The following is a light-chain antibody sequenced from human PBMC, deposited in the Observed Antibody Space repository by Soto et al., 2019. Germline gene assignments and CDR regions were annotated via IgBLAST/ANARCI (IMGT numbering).Light chain of an antibody. J-gene: IGKJ5*01. CDR3: QQYNDWPSLT. CDR1: QDISNS. V-gene: IGKV3-15*01. CDR2: GAS. Sequence: EIVMTQSPATLFVSPGERVTLSCRASQDISNSLAWYQQKPGQAPRLLIYGASTWASGIPARFSGSGSGTDFTLTISSLQSEDFAVYYCQQYNDWPSLTFGGGTRLEIK.